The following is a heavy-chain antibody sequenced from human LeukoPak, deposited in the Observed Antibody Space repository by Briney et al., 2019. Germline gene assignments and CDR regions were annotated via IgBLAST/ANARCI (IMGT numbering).Heavy chain of an antibody. CDR2: ISGSAGST. D-gene: IGHD6-19*01. J-gene: IGHJ4*02. Sequence: QPGGSLTLSCAASGFTFSTYAMSWVRQAPGKGLEWVSAISGSAGSTYYADSVKGRFTISRDNSKNTLYLQMNSLRAEDTAVYYCAKPHSGWYYFDYWGQGTLVTVSS. V-gene: IGHV3-23*01. CDR1: GFTFSTYA. CDR3: AKPHSGWYYFDY.